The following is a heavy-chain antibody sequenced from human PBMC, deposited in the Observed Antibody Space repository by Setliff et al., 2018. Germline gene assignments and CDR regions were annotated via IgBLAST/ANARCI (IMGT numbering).Heavy chain of an antibody. Sequence: ETLSLTCAASGGTFTYYYWTWIRQSPAKGLEWIGEITHTGTTGSTKYNPSLKSRVTMSIDTSKNQFSLMVTSVTAADTAVYYCARGRNVASRLLDSWGQGTLVTVSS. V-gene: IGHV4-34*01. CDR1: GGTFTYYY. CDR3: ARGRNVASRLLDS. CDR2: ITHTGTTGST. D-gene: IGHD6-6*01. J-gene: IGHJ4*02.